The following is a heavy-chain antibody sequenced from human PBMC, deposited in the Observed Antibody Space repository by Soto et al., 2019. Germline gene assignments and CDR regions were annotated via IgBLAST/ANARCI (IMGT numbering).Heavy chain of an antibody. Sequence: GGSLRLSCAASGFTFDDYGMSWVRQAPGKGLEWVSGINWNGGSTGYADSVKGRFTISRDNAKNSLYLQMNSLRAEDTALYHCARVAKQQLVPILTGWFDPWGQGTLVTVSS. CDR1: GFTFDDYG. CDR3: ARVAKQQLVPILTGWFDP. V-gene: IGHV3-20*01. CDR2: INWNGGST. J-gene: IGHJ5*02. D-gene: IGHD6-13*01.